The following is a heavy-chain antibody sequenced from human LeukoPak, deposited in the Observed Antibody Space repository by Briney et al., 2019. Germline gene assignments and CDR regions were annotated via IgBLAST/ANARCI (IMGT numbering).Heavy chain of an antibody. Sequence: GGSLRLSCGASGFTFSSYWMTWVRQAPGRGLEWVANKKHDGSEKYYVDSVKGRFTISRDNAENSLSLQMNSLRAEDTAVYYCARDKSDSSGFYFVFDMWGQGTMVTVSS. CDR3: ARDKSDSSGFYFVFDM. V-gene: IGHV3-7*04. CDR2: KKHDGSEK. J-gene: IGHJ3*02. D-gene: IGHD3-22*01. CDR1: GFTFSSYW.